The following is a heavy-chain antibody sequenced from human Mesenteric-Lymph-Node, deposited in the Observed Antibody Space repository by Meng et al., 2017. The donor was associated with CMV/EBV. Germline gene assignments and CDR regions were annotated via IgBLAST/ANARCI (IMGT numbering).Heavy chain of an antibody. CDR3: ARDLSSGRTRGFDY. Sequence: ASVKVSCKASGNIFTNYYMHWVRQAPGQGLEWMGIINPRGDITNYARKFQGRVTMTRDTSISTAYMELSTLRSDDTAVYYCARDLSSGRTRGFDYWGQGTLVTVSS. J-gene: IGHJ4*02. CDR2: INPRGDIT. V-gene: IGHV1-46*01. D-gene: IGHD6-19*01. CDR1: GNIFTNYY.